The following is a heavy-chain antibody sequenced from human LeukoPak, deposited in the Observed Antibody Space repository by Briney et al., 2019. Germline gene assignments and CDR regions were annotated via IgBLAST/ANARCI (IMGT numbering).Heavy chain of an antibody. CDR1: GDSISNYY. Sequence: KPSETVSLTCSVPGDSISNYYWSWIRQPPGKGLEGIGYIYYSGSTNYNPTLKSRVTISKDMSKKQVSLKLKSVTAADTAVYYCARGSNWLDHWGQGILVTVSS. J-gene: IGHJ5*02. CDR3: ARGSNWLDH. D-gene: IGHD6-6*01. V-gene: IGHV4-59*01. CDR2: IYYSGST.